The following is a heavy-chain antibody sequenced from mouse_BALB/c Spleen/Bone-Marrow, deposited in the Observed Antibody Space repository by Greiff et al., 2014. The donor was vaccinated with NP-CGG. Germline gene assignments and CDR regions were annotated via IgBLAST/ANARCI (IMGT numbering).Heavy chain of an antibody. CDR3: ARYYYGYYFDY. CDR1: GFNIKDTY. D-gene: IGHD1-2*01. CDR2: IDPANGNT. V-gene: IGHV14-3*02. Sequence: EVQLQQSGAELVKPGASVKLSCTASGFNIKDTYMHWVKQRPEQSLEWIGRIDPANGNTKYDPKFQGKATITADTSSNTAYLQLSSLTSEDTAVYYCARYYYGYYFDYWGQGTTLTVSS. J-gene: IGHJ2*01.